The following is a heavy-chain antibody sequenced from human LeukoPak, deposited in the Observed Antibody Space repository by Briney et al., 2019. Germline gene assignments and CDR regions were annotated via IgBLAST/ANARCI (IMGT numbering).Heavy chain of an antibody. CDR2: ISETSRKT. CDR1: RFTFSSYA. V-gene: IGHV3-23*01. CDR3: VQEARRDGYKLAPVAEH. J-gene: IGHJ1*01. Sequence: GGSLRLSCAASRFTFSSYAMSWVRQAPGKGLEWVSAISETSRKTYYADSVKGRFTISRDNSKNTLYLQMNGLRDEDTAVYYCVQEARRDGYKLAPVAEHWGQGTLVTVSS. D-gene: IGHD5-24*01.